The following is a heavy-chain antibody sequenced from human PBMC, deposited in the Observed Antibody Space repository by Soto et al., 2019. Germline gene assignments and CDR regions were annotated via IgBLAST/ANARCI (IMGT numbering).Heavy chain of an antibody. CDR2: INHSGST. D-gene: IGHD6-13*01. J-gene: IGHJ6*02. V-gene: IGHV4-34*01. CDR3: ARVGYSSSNHGMDV. Sequence: LSLTCAVYGGSFSGYYWSWIRQPPGKGLEWIGEINHSGSTNYNPSLKSRVTISVDTSKNQFSLKLSSVTAADTAVYYCARVGYSSSNHGMDVWGQGTTVTVSS. CDR1: GGSFSGYY.